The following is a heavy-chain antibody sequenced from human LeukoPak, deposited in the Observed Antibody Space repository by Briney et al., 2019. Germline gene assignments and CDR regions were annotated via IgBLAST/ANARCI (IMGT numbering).Heavy chain of an antibody. CDR2: IISSGSIL. V-gene: IGHV3-11*04. J-gene: IGHJ4*02. D-gene: IGHD6-19*01. CDR1: GFTFSAYY. CDR3: ARHSSGWGFDY. Sequence: KPGGSLRLSCAASGFTFSAYYMSWIHQAPGKGLEWVSYIISSGSILYYADSVKGRFTISRDNAKNSLYLQMSSLRAEDTAVYYCARHSSGWGFDYWGQGTLVTVSS.